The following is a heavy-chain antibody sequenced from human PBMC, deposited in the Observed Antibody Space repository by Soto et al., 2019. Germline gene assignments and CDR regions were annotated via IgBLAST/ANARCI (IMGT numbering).Heavy chain of an antibody. Sequence: QVQLVQSGAEVKKPGSSVRVSCKASGGTFSTHAISWVRQAPGRGPEWIGGIIPMYGSRKYAPNFQGRVTMIADASTNTASMELSSLRSEDTAGYYCARDPHVDYSVRIGYYGLDVWGQGTTVTVSS. CDR3: ARDPHVDYSVRIGYYGLDV. J-gene: IGHJ6*02. V-gene: IGHV1-69*01. CDR2: IIPMYGSR. D-gene: IGHD2-21*01. CDR1: GGTFSTHA.